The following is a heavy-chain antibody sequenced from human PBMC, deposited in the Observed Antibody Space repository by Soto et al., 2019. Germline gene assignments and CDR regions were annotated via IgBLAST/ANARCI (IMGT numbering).Heavy chain of an antibody. CDR3: ARLWGWYFDY. CDR2: IYYSGST. Sequence: QVQLQESGPGLVKPSETLSLTCTVSGGSISSYYWSWIRQPPGKGLEWIGYIYYSGSTNYNPSLKSRVTISVDTSKNPVSLKLSSVTAADTAVYYCARLWGWYFDYWGQGTLVTVSS. CDR1: GGSISSYY. D-gene: IGHD2-21*01. J-gene: IGHJ4*02. V-gene: IGHV4-59*01.